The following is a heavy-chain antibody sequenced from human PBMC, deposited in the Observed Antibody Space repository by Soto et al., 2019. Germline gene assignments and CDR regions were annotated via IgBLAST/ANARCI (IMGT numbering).Heavy chain of an antibody. V-gene: IGHV4-34*02. D-gene: IGHD6-13*01. CDR3: ARGQFWRSSFDY. Sequence: QVQLQQWGAGLLKPSETLSPTCAVYGGSFSGYYWSWIRQPPGKGLERIGEINHSGSTNYNPSLKSRVTISVDTSKSQFSLKLSSVTAADTAVYYCARGQFWRSSFDYWGQGTLVTVSS. CDR1: GGSFSGYY. J-gene: IGHJ4*02. CDR2: INHSGST.